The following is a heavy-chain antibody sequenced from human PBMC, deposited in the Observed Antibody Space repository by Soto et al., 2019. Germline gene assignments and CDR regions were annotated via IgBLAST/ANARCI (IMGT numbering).Heavy chain of an antibody. J-gene: IGHJ4*02. CDR2: IYYSGST. Sequence: VRLQESGPGLVKPSQTLSLTCIVSGGAINSGDYYWSWIRQPPGKGLEWIGYIYYSGSTYYNPSLRTRLTTSVDTSNHQCSTQLSSVTAAAAAVYYCACERGWFYFDYWGQGSLFTVSS. V-gene: IGHV4-30-4*01. CDR1: GGAINSGDYY. CDR3: ACERGWFYFDY. D-gene: IGHD3-10*01.